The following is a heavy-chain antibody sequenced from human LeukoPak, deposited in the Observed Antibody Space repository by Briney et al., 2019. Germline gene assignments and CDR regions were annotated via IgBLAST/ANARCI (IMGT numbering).Heavy chain of an antibody. V-gene: IGHV3-23*01. CDR1: GFTFSSYA. D-gene: IGHD3-3*01. CDR2: ISGSGGST. J-gene: IGHJ4*02. CDR3: AKAPSHYDFWSGYYVDY. Sequence: PGGSLRLSCAASGFTFSSYAMSWVRQAPGKGLEWVSAISGSGGSTYYADSVKGRFTISRDNSKNTLYLQMNSLRAEDTAVYYCAKAPSHYDFWSGYYVDYWGQGTLVTVSS.